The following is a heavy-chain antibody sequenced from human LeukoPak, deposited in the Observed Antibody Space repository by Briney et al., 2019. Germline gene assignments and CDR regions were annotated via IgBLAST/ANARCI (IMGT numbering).Heavy chain of an antibody. CDR3: ATGPILVGGSPAAAAGRNTNVDY. V-gene: IGHV3-33*01. CDR2: IWYDGSNK. D-gene: IGHD6-13*01. J-gene: IGHJ4*02. CDR1: GFTFSSYG. Sequence: PGGSLRLSCAASGFTFSSYGMHWVRQAPGKGLEWVAVIWYDGSNKYYADSVKGRFTISRDNSKNTLYLQMNSLRAEDTAVYYCATGPILVGGSPAAAAGRNTNVDYWGQGTLVTVSS.